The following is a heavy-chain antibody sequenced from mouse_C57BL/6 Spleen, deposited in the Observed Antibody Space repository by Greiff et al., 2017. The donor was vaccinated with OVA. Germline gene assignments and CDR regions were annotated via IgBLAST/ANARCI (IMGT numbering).Heavy chain of an antibody. D-gene: IGHD1-1*01. CDR1: GYTFTSYW. J-gene: IGHJ3*01. V-gene: IGHV1-55*01. CDR2: IYPGSGST. CDR3: ARSYYGSEGFAY. Sequence: QVQLQQSGAELVKPGASVKMSCKASGYTFTSYWITWVKQRPGQGLEWIGDIYPGSGSTNYNEKFKSKATLTVDTSSSTAYMQLNSLTSEDSAVYYCARSYYGSEGFAYWGQGTLVTVSA.